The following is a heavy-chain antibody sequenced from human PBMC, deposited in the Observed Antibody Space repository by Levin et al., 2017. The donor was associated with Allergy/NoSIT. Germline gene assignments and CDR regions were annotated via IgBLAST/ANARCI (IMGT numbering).Heavy chain of an antibody. D-gene: IGHD3-3*01. Sequence: SQTLSLTCTVSGGSISSSSYYWGWIRQPPGKGLEWIGSIYYSGSTYYNPSLKSRVTISVDTSKNQFSLKLSSVTAADTAVYYCARHGGITIFGVVIIFKPYWFDPWGQGTLVTVSS. V-gene: IGHV4-39*01. J-gene: IGHJ5*02. CDR3: ARHGGITIFGVVIIFKPYWFDP. CDR2: IYYSGST. CDR1: GGSISSSSYY.